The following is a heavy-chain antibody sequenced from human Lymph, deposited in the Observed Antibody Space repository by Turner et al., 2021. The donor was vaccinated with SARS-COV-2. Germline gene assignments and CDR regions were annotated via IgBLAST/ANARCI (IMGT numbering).Heavy chain of an antibody. CDR2: INPNRGGT. CDR3: ARDVERYNDFWGGYSGGYGMDV. Sequence: QQQLVQSGAEVKKRGASVKVSCKSAGYSTTGSYMHWVRQAPGQGLEWMGWINPNRGGTNYARKFQGRVTMTRDTSISAAYMELSRLGSDDTAVYYCARDVERYNDFWGGYSGGYGMDVWGQGTTVTVSS. V-gene: IGHV1-2*02. D-gene: IGHD3-3*01. CDR1: GYSTTGSY. J-gene: IGHJ6*02.